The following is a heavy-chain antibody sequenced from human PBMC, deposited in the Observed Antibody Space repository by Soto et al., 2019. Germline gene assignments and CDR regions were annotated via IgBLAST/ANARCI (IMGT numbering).Heavy chain of an antibody. CDR3: ARASFDPIGSSDY. CDR2: ISAYNGNT. V-gene: IGHV1-18*03. D-gene: IGHD6-6*01. Sequence: QVQLVQSGAEVKKPGASVKVSCKASGYTFTNYGINWVRQAPGQGLEWMGWISAYNGNTNYALKLQGSVTMTTDTSTSTAYVEQRSLILDGMALYYFARASFDPIGSSDYWGQGTLVTVS. J-gene: IGHJ4*02. CDR1: GYTFTNYG.